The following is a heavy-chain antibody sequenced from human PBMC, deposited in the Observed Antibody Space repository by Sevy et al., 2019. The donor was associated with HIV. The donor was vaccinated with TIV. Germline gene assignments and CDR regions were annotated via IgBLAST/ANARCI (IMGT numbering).Heavy chain of an antibody. CDR2: NYPDDSDT. D-gene: IGHD3-22*01. CDR1: GYSFTSHW. CDR3: ATSRSGYFDRSGYYIY. Sequence: GESLKISCKGSGYSFTSHWLGWVRHMPGKGLEWMGINYPDDSDTKYSPSFQGQVTFSADKSISTAYLQWSSLKASDTAMYYCATSRSGYFDRSGYYIYWGQGTLVTVPS. V-gene: IGHV5-51*01. J-gene: IGHJ4*02.